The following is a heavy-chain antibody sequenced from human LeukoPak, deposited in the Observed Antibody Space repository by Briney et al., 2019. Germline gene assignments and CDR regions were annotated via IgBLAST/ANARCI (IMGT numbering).Heavy chain of an antibody. CDR3: GTGDPRFDY. CDR2: ISSGSSAI. J-gene: IGHJ4*02. D-gene: IGHD7-27*01. Sequence: PGGSLRLSCAASGFSFSTYSMNWVRQAPGKGLQWVSYISSGSSAIYYTDSVKGRFIITRDDAKNSVYLQMNSLRTEDTAVYYCGTGDPRFDYWGQGILVTVSS. V-gene: IGHV3-48*01. CDR1: GFSFSTYS.